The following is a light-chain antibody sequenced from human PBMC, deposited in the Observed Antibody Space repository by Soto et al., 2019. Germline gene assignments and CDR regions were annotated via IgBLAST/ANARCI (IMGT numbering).Light chain of an antibody. CDR2: WAS. Sequence: DIVMTQSPDSLALSLCESATINCKSSQSVLYSSNNKNYLVWYQQKPGQPPKLLIYWASTRESGVPDRFSGSGSGTDFTLTISSLQAEDVAVYYCQQYYSTPLTFGGGTKVDIK. V-gene: IGKV4-1*01. J-gene: IGKJ4*01. CDR1: QSVLYSSNNKNY. CDR3: QQYYSTPLT.